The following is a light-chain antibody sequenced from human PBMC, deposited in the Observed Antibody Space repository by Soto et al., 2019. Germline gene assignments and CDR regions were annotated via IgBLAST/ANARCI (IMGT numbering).Light chain of an antibody. V-gene: IGKV3-11*01. CDR2: DAS. Sequence: EMVLTQSPATLSLSPGERATLSCRASQSVSSYLAWYQQKPGQAPRLLIFDASNRATGIPARFSGSGSGTDFTLTISSLEPEDFAVYYCQHRSIWPVSFGQGTRLEIK. CDR1: QSVSSY. J-gene: IGKJ5*01. CDR3: QHRSIWPVS.